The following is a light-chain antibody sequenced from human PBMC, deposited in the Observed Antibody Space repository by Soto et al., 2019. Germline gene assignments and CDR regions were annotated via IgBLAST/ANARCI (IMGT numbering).Light chain of an antibody. CDR2: VAS. V-gene: IGKV3-15*01. CDR3: QQYNNWWT. J-gene: IGKJ1*01. CDR1: QSVSNN. Sequence: ELVMTQSPATLSVSPGERATLSCRASQSVSNNLAWYQKKPGQAPRLLIYVASTRATGIPARFSGSGSGTEFTLTISSLQSEYFAVYYCQQYNNWWTFGQGTKVEIK.